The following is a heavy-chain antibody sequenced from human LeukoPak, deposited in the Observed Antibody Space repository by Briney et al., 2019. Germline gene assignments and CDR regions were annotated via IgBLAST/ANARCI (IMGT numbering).Heavy chain of an antibody. CDR2: ITSSGGST. CDR1: GFTFSRYA. CDR3: AEPFTPLVPAAPYDY. Sequence: GGSLRLSCAASGFTFSRYAMSWVRRAPGKGLEWISSITSSGGSTYYADSVKGRFTISRDNSKNTLYLQMNSLRAEDTAIYYCAEPFTPLVPAAPYDYWGQETLVTVSS. D-gene: IGHD2-2*01. J-gene: IGHJ4*02. V-gene: IGHV3-23*01.